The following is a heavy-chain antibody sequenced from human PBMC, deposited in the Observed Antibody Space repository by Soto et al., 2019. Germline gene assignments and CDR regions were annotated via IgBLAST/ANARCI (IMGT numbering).Heavy chain of an antibody. D-gene: IGHD2-15*01. CDR2: IWYHGIDK. V-gene: IGHV3-33*01. J-gene: IGHJ4*02. CDR1: GFTFSRQA. Sequence: QVQLVESGGGVVQPERSLRLSCAASGFTFSRQAMHWVRQAPGRGLEWGAVIWYHGIDKYYADSVKGRFTISRDNSKNTVYLQMNSLRGEDTAVYYCGTGFLGLCTGGNCPLDSWGLGTLVTVSS. CDR3: GTGFLGLCTGGNCPLDS.